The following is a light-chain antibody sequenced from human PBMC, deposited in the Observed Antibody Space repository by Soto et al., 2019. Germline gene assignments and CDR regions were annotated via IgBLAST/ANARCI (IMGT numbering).Light chain of an antibody. J-gene: IGKJ5*01. CDR3: QQLNSYPLT. CDR1: QGISSY. V-gene: IGKV1-9*01. CDR2: AAS. Sequence: IQLTQSPSFLSASVGDRVTITCRASQGISSYLAWYQQKPGKAPKLLIYAASTLQSGVPSRFSGSGSGTEFTLTISRLQPEDFATYYCQQLNSYPLTFGQGTRLEIK.